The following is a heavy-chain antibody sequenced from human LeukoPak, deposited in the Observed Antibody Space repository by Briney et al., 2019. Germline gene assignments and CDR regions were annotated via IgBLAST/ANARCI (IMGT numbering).Heavy chain of an antibody. CDR2: ISAYNGNT. D-gene: IGHD4-17*01. J-gene: IGHJ4*02. CDR1: GYTFTSYG. Sequence: ASVKVSCKASGYTFTSYGISWVRQAPGQGLEWMGWISAYNGNTNYAQKLQGRVTMTTDTSTSTAYMELRSLRSDDTAVYYCAKELYGDYAPGYWGQGTLVTVSS. V-gene: IGHV1-18*01. CDR3: AKELYGDYAPGY.